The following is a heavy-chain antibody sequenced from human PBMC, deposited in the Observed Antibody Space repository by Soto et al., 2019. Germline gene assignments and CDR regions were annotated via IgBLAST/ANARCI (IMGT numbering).Heavy chain of an antibody. D-gene: IGHD3-22*01. CDR1: GGSISSYG. V-gene: IGHV4-59*01. CDR3: ARHYYDSSGYYYYFDY. Sequence: SETLSLTCTVSGGSISSYGWSWIRQPPGKGLEWIGYIYYSGSTNYNPSLKSRVTISVDTSKNQFSLKLSSVTAADTAVYYCARHYYDSSGYYYYFDYWGQGTLVTVSS. CDR2: IYYSGST. J-gene: IGHJ4*02.